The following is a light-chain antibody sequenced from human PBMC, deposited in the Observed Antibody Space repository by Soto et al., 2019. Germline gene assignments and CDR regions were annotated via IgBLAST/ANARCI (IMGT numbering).Light chain of an antibody. CDR2: DDS. J-gene: IGLJ2*01. CDR1: NIGRKS. CDR3: QVWDSSSDHVV. Sequence: SYELTQPPSVSVAPGQTARITCGGNNIGRKSVHWYQQKPVQAPVLVVYDDSDRPSGIPERFAGSNSGNTATLTISRVEAGDEADYYCQVWDSSSDHVVFGGGTKLTVL. V-gene: IGLV3-21*02.